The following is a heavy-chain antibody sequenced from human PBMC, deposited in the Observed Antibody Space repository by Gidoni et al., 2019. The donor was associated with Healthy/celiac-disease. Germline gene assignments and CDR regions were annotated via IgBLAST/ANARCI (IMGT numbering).Heavy chain of an antibody. CDR1: GFTFSSYG. Sequence: ESGGGVVQPGRSLRLSCAASGFTFSSYGMHWVRQAPGKGLEWVAVIWYDGSNKYYADSVKGRFTISRDNSKNTLYLQMNSLRAEDTAVYYCARDRWSSSWDDAFDIWGQGTMVTVSS. CDR3: ARDRWSSSWDDAFDI. CDR2: IWYDGSNK. V-gene: IGHV3-33*01. D-gene: IGHD6-13*01. J-gene: IGHJ3*02.